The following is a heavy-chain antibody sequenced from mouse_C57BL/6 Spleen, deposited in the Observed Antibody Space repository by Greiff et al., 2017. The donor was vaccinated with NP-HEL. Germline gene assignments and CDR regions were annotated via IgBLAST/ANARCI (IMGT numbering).Heavy chain of an antibody. CDR1: GFTFSDYG. D-gene: IGHD1-1*01. Sequence: EVKLMESGGGLVKPGGSLKLSCAASGFTFSDYGMHWVRQAPEKGLEWVAYISSGSSTIYYVDTVKGRFTISRDNAKNTLFLQMTSLRSEDTAMYYCARNGPYEGYFDVWGTGTTVTVSS. CDR2: ISSGSSTI. V-gene: IGHV5-17*01. CDR3: ARNGPYEGYFDV. J-gene: IGHJ1*03.